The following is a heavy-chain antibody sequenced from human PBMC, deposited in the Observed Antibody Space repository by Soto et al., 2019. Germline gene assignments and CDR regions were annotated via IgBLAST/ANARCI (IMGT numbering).Heavy chain of an antibody. D-gene: IGHD4-17*01. V-gene: IGHV3-66*01. J-gene: IGHJ4*02. CDR2: IYSGGDT. Sequence: EAHLVGSGGGLVQPRGSLSLSCADSGFAVSANYFSSVRQAPGKGLEWVSLIYSGGDTAYADSVRGRFTISRDNSKNTLYLQMNSLKAEDTAVYYCATRMTTAPYWGQGALVNVSS. CDR1: GFAVSANY. CDR3: ATRMTTAPY.